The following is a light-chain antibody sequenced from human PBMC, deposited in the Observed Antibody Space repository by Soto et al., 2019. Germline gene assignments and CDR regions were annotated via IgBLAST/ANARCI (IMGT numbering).Light chain of an antibody. CDR2: DAS. V-gene: IGKV1-5*01. CDR3: QEYNTYSLT. Sequence: DIQMTQSPSTMSSSVGERVTVTCRASQSISSWLAWYQQKPGKAPKLLIYDASSLQSGVPSRFTGSGSGTEFTLTVSSLQPDDFATYYCQEYNTYSLTFGGGTKLE. CDR1: QSISSW. J-gene: IGKJ4*01.